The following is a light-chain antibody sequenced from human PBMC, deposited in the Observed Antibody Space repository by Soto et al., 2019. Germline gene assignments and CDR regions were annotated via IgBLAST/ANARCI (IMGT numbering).Light chain of an antibody. J-gene: IGKJ4*01. CDR2: DAS. V-gene: IGKV3-15*01. Sequence: EIVMTKSPVTLSLSPGDTATLSCRASHDVTWRLAWYQVKHGQAPMLLIYDASTMATGLPASFSGTDSGTEFTLTISSLQSDDFAVYDCNHYTKWPLTFGGGTKVEI. CDR1: HDVTWR. CDR3: NHYTKWPLT.